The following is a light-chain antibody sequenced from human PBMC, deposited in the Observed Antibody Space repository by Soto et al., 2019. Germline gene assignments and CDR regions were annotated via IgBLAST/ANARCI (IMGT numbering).Light chain of an antibody. CDR1: QNIYTW. Sequence: DSQLTQSPSTLSASVGDRVTIACRASQNIYTWLAWYQQKPGKAPKLLIYEASSLETGVPSRFSGSGSGTEFTLTISSLQPDDFAVYYCQQYNNWPPLTFGGGTKVDIK. J-gene: IGKJ4*01. CDR3: QQYNNWPPLT. CDR2: EAS. V-gene: IGKV1-5*03.